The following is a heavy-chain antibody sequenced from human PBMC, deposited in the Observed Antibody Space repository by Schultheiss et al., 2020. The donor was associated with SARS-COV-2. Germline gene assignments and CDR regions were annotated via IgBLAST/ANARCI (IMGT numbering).Heavy chain of an antibody. D-gene: IGHD2-21*02. CDR3: ARVWGAYCGGDCSSYWYFDL. Sequence: SETLSLTCTVSGGSISSYYWSWIRQPPGKGLKWIGRIYTSGSTNYNPSLKSRVTISVDTSKNQFSLKLSSVTAADTAVYYCARVWGAYCGGDCSSYWYFDLWGRGTLVTVSS. CDR2: IYTSGST. J-gene: IGHJ2*01. V-gene: IGHV4-4*07. CDR1: GGSISSYY.